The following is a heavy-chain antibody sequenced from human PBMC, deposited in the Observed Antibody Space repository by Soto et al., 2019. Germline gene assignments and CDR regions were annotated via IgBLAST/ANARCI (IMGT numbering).Heavy chain of an antibody. CDR1: GGTFSSYT. CDR2: IIPILGIA. CDR3: ARSTNGAKQNYFDY. J-gene: IGHJ4*02. V-gene: IGHV1-69*02. D-gene: IGHD2-8*01. Sequence: ASVKVSCKASGGTFSSYTISWVRQAPGQGLEWMGRIIPILGIANYAQKFQGRVTITADKSTSTAYMELSSLRSEDTAVYYCARSTNGAKQNYFDYWGQGTLVTV.